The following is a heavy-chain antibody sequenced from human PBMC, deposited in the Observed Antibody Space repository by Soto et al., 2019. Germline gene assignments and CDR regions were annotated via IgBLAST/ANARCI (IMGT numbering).Heavy chain of an antibody. Sequence: KGSRKGAGYTFTSYLMHRGIHAHGQRLEWMGWINAGNGNTKYSQKFQGRVTITRDTSASTAYMELSSLRSEDTAVYYCARGGPQSYCSGGSGYSVPGNWFDPWGQGTLVTVSS. D-gene: IGHD2-15*01. CDR1: GYTFTSYL. J-gene: IGHJ5*02. V-gene: IGHV1-3*01. CDR2: INAGNGNT. CDR3: ARGGPQSYCSGGSGYSVPGNWFDP.